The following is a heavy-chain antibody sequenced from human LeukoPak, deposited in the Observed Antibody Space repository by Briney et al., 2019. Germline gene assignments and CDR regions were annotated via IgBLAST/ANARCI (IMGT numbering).Heavy chain of an antibody. D-gene: IGHD5-18*01. CDR3: AKASPDTAMGYSYYYYGMDV. Sequence: GGSLRLSCAASGFTFSNYAMNWVRQAPGKGLEWVSAISGSGGSTYYADSVKGRFTISRDNSKNTLYLQMNSLRAEDTAVYYCAKASPDTAMGYSYYYYGMDVWGQGTTVTVSS. V-gene: IGHV3-23*01. J-gene: IGHJ6*02. CDR1: GFTFSNYA. CDR2: ISGSGGST.